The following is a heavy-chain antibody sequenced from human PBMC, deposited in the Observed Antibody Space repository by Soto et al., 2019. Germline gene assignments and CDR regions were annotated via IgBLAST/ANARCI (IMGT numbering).Heavy chain of an antibody. D-gene: IGHD3-10*01. J-gene: IGHJ5*02. V-gene: IGHV4-59*01. Sequence: SETLSLTYTVAGGSIGFYCWSWIRQPPGKGLEWIGHIYYSGSTNYNPSLKSRVTISVDTSKNQFSLKLGSVTAADTAVYYCARDMRHYYGSGSYFDPWGQGTLVTVSS. CDR1: GGSIGFYC. CDR3: ARDMRHYYGSGSYFDP. CDR2: IYYSGST.